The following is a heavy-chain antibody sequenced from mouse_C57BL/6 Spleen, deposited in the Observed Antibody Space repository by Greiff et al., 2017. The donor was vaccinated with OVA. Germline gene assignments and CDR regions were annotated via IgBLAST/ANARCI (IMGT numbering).Heavy chain of an antibody. V-gene: IGHV1-52*01. CDR1: GYTFTSYW. CDR2: IDPSDSET. Sequence: QVQLQQPGAELVRPGSSVKLSCKASGYTFTSYWMHWVKQRPIQGLEWIGNIDPSDSETHYYQKFKDKATLTVDKSSSTAYMQLSSLTSEDSAVYYCAREDYGSRPFDYWGQGTTLTVSS. CDR3: AREDYGSRPFDY. J-gene: IGHJ2*01. D-gene: IGHD1-1*01.